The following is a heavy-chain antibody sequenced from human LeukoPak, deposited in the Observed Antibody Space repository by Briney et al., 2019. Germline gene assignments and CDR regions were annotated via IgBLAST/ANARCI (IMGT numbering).Heavy chain of an antibody. V-gene: IGHV3-53*01. Sequence: GGSLRLSCVVSGFIVSGDYMSWVRQAPGKGLEWVSVMYSGGATYYADSVKGRFTISRDNSKNTLYLQMNSLRAEDTAVYYCAKGWNITMVRGVIITHYWGQGTLVTVSS. CDR1: GFIVSGDY. CDR2: MYSGGAT. J-gene: IGHJ4*02. CDR3: AKGWNITMVRGVIITHY. D-gene: IGHD3-10*01.